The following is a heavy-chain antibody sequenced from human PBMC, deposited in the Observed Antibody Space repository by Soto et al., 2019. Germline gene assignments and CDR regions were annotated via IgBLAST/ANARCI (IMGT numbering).Heavy chain of an antibody. J-gene: IGHJ5*02. CDR2: IYYSGST. Sequence: SETLSLTCTVSGGSISSYYWSWIRQPPGKVLEWIGYIYYSGSTNYNPSLKSRVTISVDTSKNQFSLKLSSVTAADTAVYYCARASLSSWYEGFHWFDPWGQGTLVTVSS. V-gene: IGHV4-59*01. D-gene: IGHD6-13*01. CDR1: GGSISSYY. CDR3: ARASLSSWYEGFHWFDP.